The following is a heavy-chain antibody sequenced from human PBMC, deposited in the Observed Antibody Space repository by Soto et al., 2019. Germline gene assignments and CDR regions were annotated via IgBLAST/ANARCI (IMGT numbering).Heavy chain of an antibody. CDR1: GFPFSGYA. CDR3: AKSYYGDYDHRLLFDK. V-gene: IGHV3-23*01. D-gene: IGHD4-17*01. J-gene: IGHJ4*02. CDR2: ISGSGSST. Sequence: PGGSLRLSCAASGFPFSGYAINWVRQAPGKGLEWVSIISGSGSSTNYADSVKGRFTISRDNARDTVYLQMNSLRAEDTAVYYCAKSYYGDYDHRLLFDKWGQGTLVTVSS.